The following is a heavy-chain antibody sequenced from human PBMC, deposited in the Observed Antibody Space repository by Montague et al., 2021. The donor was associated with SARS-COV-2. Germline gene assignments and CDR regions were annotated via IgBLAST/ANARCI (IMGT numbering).Heavy chain of an antibody. CDR1: GFSLRTAETC. Sequence: PALVKPTQTLTLTCTFSGFSLRTAETCVSWIRQPPGKAPQWLARIDWDGDKYYSRTLETRVSTSTDTAKTQVVLTMTNVDPMDTATYYCARLSGVAPRCYYEGMAVWGQGTAVTVSP. J-gene: IGHJ6*01. CDR3: ARLSGVAPRCYYEGMAV. D-gene: IGHD7-27*01. V-gene: IGHV2-70*11. CDR2: IDWDGDK.